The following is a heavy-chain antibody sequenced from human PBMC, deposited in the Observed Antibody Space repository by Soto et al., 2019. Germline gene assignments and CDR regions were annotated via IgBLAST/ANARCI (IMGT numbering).Heavy chain of an antibody. V-gene: IGHV3-9*01. Sequence: EVHLVASGGGLVQPGRSLRLSCAASGFTFNDYAMHWVRQAPGKGLEWLSGISWKSGSIGYADSVKGRFTISRDNAKKSLYLHLNSLRAEDTALYYCAKDIRGTSDWILWAFDIWGRGTMVTVSS. CDR1: GFTFNDYA. CDR3: AKDIRGTSDWILWAFDI. D-gene: IGHD2-2*03. CDR2: ISWKSGSI. J-gene: IGHJ3*02.